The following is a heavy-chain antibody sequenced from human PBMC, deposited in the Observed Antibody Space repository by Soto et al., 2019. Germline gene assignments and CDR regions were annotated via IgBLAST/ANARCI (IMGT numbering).Heavy chain of an antibody. CDR2: IYYSGST. V-gene: IGHV4-31*11. D-gene: IGHD3-3*01. Sequence: SETLSLTCAVSGGSISSGGYYWSWIRQHPGKGLEWIGYIYYSGSTYYNPSLKSRVTISVDTSKNQFSLKLSSVTAADTAVYYCARGPSRDTTYDFGSWFDPWGQGTLVTVSS. CDR3: ARGPSRDTTYDFGSWFDP. J-gene: IGHJ5*02. CDR1: GGSISSGGYY.